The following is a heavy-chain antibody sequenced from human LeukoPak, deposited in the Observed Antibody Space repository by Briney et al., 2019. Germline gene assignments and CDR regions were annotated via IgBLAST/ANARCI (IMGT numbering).Heavy chain of an antibody. CDR1: GGSISSSSYY. J-gene: IGHJ6*03. D-gene: IGHD5-24*01. V-gene: IGHV4-39*07. CDR2: IYYSGST. CDR3: AREMATITWEYYYYYMDV. Sequence: SETLSLTCTVSGGSISSSSYYWGWIRQPPGKGLEWIGSIYYSGSTYYNPSLKSRVTISVDTSKNQFSLKLSSVTAADTAVYYCAREMATITWEYYYYYMDVWGKGTTVTVSS.